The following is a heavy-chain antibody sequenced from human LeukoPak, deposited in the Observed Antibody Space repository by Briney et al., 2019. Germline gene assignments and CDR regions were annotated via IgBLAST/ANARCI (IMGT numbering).Heavy chain of an antibody. V-gene: IGHV4-59*01. Sequence: SETLSLTCTVSGGSISSYYRSWIRQPPGKGLEWIGYIYYSGSTNYNPSLKSRVTISVDTSKNQFSLKLSSVTAADTAVYYCARQSISGSSLSYFDYWGQGTLVNVSS. CDR2: IYYSGST. J-gene: IGHJ4*02. D-gene: IGHD3-22*01. CDR3: ARQSISGSSLSYFDY. CDR1: GGSISSYY.